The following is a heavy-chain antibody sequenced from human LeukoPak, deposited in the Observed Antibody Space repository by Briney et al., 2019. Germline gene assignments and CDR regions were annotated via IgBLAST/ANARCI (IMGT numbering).Heavy chain of an antibody. V-gene: IGHV4-39*07. CDR1: GFTFSSYE. J-gene: IGHJ3*02. D-gene: IGHD2-2*01. CDR2: IYYSGST. Sequence: GSLRLSCAASGFTFSSYEMNWVRQAPGKGLEWIGSIYYSGSTYYNPSLKSRVTISLDTSKNQFSLKMTSVTAADSAIYFCARMPVPIHDAFDIWGQGTAVMVSS. CDR3: ARMPVPIHDAFDI.